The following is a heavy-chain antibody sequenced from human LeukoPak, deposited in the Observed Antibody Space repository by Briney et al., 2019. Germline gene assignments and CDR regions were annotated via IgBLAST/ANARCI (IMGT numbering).Heavy chain of an antibody. Sequence: GGSLRLSCAASGFTFSSYSMNWVRQAPGKGLEWVSSISSSSSYIYYADSVEGRFTISRDNAKNSLYLQMNSLRAEDTAVYYCARGADIVGYYGMDVWGQGTTVTVSS. CDR1: GFTFSSYS. V-gene: IGHV3-21*01. CDR3: ARGADIVGYYGMDV. CDR2: ISSSSSYI. D-gene: IGHD2-15*01. J-gene: IGHJ6*02.